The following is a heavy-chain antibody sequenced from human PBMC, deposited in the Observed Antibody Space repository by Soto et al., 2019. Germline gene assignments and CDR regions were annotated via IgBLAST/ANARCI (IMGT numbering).Heavy chain of an antibody. D-gene: IGHD6-13*01. V-gene: IGHV1-18*01. CDR3: ARIIAAAVDCDY. J-gene: IGHJ4*02. CDR1: GYTFTSYG. Sequence: ASVNVSCKASGYTFTSYGIRWLRHAPGQGLEWMGWISAYNGNTNYAQKLQGRVTMTTDTSTSTAYMELRSLRSDDTAVYYCARIIAAAVDCDYWGQGTLVTVAT. CDR2: ISAYNGNT.